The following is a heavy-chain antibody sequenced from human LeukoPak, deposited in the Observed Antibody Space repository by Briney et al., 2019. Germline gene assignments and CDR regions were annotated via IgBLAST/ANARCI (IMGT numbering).Heavy chain of an antibody. D-gene: IGHD4-17*01. V-gene: IGHV1-18*01. J-gene: IGHJ4*02. Sequence: ASVKVSCKASGYTFTSYSISWVRQAPGQGLEWMGWISTYNGNTNYAQKLQGRVTMTTDTSTSTAYMELRSLRSDDTAVYYCARTPPGPTVTTCGYWGQGTLVTVSS. CDR1: GYTFTSYS. CDR2: ISTYNGNT. CDR3: ARTPPGPTVTTCGY.